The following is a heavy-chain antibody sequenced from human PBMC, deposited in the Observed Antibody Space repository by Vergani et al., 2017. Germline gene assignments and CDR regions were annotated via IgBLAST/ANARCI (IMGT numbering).Heavy chain of an antibody. Sequence: QVQLVQSGAEVKKPGASVKVSCKASGYTFTSYYMHWVRQAPGQGLEWMGIINPSGGSTSYAQKFQGRVTMTRDTSTSTVYMELSSLRSEDTAVYYCASSAVDGYYYYYYMDVWGKGTTVTVSS. D-gene: IGHD6-13*01. V-gene: IGHV1-46*01. CDR2: INPSGGST. CDR1: GYTFTSYY. CDR3: ASSAVDGYYYYYYMDV. J-gene: IGHJ6*03.